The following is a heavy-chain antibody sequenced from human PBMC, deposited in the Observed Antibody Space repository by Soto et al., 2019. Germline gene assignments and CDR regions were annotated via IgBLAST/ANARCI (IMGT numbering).Heavy chain of an antibody. CDR3: EKTTLVGATLSYYYYYGMDV. V-gene: IGHV3-23*01. CDR2: ISGSGGST. Sequence: EVQLLESGGGLVQPGGSLRLSCAASGFTFSSYAMSWVRQAPGKGLEWVSAISGSGGSTYYADSVKGRFTISRDNSKNTLYLQMNSLRAEDTAVYYCEKTTLVGATLSYYYYYGMDVWGQGTTVTVSS. D-gene: IGHD1-26*01. CDR1: GFTFSSYA. J-gene: IGHJ6*02.